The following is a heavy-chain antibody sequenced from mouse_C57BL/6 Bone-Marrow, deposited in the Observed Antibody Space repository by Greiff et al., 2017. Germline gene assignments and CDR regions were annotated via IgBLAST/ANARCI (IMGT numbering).Heavy chain of an antibody. V-gene: IGHV1-76*01. CDR2: IYPGSGNT. D-gene: IGHD2-4*01. Sequence: QVQLQQSGAELVRPGASVKLSCKASGYTFTDYYINWVKQRPGQGLEWIARIYPGSGNTYYNEKFKGKATLTAEKSSSTAYMQLSSLTSEDSAVYFCARPHYDYNWYYDMGYWGQGTSVTVSS. CDR3: ARPHYDYNWYYDMGY. CDR1: GYTFTDYY. J-gene: IGHJ4*01.